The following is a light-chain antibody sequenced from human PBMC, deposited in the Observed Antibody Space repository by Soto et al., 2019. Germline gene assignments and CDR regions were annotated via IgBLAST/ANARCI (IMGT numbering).Light chain of an antibody. Sequence: IVLTQSPGTLSLSPGERATLSCRASQSVSSAYLAWYQHKPGQPPTLLIYAASSRVTGIPDRFSGSGSGTDFTLIISRLEPEDFAVYYCQQYGSSSTWTFGQGTKVEIK. V-gene: IGKV3-20*01. CDR3: QQYGSSSTWT. J-gene: IGKJ1*01. CDR2: AAS. CDR1: QSVSSAY.